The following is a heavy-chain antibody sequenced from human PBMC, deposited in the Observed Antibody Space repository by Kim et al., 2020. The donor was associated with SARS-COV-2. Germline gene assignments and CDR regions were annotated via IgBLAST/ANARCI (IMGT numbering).Heavy chain of an antibody. D-gene: IGHD6-19*01. J-gene: IGHJ5*02. CDR3: ARGRSPTTKYYIAVAGTFDP. CDR2: INHSGST. Sequence: SETLSLTCAVYGGSFSGYYWSWIRQPPGKGLEWIGEINHSGSTSYNPSLKSRVTISVDTSKNQFSLKLTSVTAADTAVYYCARGRSPTTKYYIAVAGTFDPWGQGTLVTVSS. V-gene: IGHV4-34*01. CDR1: GGSFSGYY.